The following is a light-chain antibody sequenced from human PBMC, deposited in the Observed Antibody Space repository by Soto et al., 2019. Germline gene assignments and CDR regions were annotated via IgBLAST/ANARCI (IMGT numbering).Light chain of an antibody. J-gene: IGKJ2*01. CDR3: QQYDHWPPYS. V-gene: IGKV3-15*01. CDR1: QSVSRF. CDR2: AAS. Sequence: TQSPVPLSVSPGDRASLPCRASQSVSRFLAWFQQTPGQPPRLLIYAASSRVLGVPARFTGSGSGTDFTLTISAVQSEDAAIYYCQQYDHWPPYSFGQGTRLEI.